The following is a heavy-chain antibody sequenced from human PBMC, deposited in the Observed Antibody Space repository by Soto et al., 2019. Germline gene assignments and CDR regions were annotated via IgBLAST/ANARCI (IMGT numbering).Heavy chain of an antibody. CDR3: AREGNLIAAAGTDY. Sequence: HPGGSLRLSCAASGFTFSNYAVTWVRQAPGKGLEWVAVRSYDGSSEHYADSVKGRFTISRDNAKNSLYLQMNSLRAEDTAVYYCAREGNLIAAAGTDYWGQGTLVTVSS. CDR1: GFTFSNYA. D-gene: IGHD6-13*01. J-gene: IGHJ4*02. V-gene: IGHV3-30-3*01. CDR2: RSYDGSSE.